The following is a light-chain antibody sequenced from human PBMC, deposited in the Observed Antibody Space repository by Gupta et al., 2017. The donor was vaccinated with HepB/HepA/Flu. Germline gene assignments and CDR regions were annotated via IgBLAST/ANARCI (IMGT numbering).Light chain of an antibody. Sequence: DIVMTQSPDSLAVSLGERATIPCKSSQSSSNSCKNKNYLAWYQQKPGQPPKLLIYWASTRESGIPDRFSGSGSGTDFTLTISSLQAEDVAVYYCQQYDSTPYTFGHGTKVDIK. CDR2: WAS. V-gene: IGKV4-1*01. J-gene: IGKJ3*01. CDR1: QSSSNSCKNKNY. CDR3: QQYDSTPYT.